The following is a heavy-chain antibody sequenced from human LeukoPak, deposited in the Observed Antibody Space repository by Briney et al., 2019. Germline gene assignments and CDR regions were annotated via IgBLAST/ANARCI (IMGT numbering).Heavy chain of an antibody. CDR3: ASTIIVVIIRYYFDY. CDR1: GFTFSSYA. Sequence: GGSLRLSCAASGFTFSSYAMSWVRQAPGKGLEWVSAISGSGGSTYYADSVKGRFTISRDNSKNTLYLQMNSLRAEDTAVYYCASTIIVVIIRYYFDYWGQGTLVTVSS. D-gene: IGHD3-22*01. CDR2: ISGSGGST. J-gene: IGHJ4*02. V-gene: IGHV3-23*01.